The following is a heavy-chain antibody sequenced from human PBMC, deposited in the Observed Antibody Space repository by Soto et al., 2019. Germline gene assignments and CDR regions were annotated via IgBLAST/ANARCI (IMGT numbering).Heavy chain of an antibody. D-gene: IGHD3-16*02. Sequence: GGSLRLSCTASGFTFGDYAMSWFRQAPGKGLEWVGFIRSKAYGGTTEYAASVKGRFTISRDDSKSIAYLQMNSLKTEDTAVYYCTREADYIWGSYREAFDYWGQGTLVTVSS. J-gene: IGHJ4*02. V-gene: IGHV3-49*03. CDR3: TREADYIWGSYREAFDY. CDR2: IRSKAYGGTT. CDR1: GFTFGDYA.